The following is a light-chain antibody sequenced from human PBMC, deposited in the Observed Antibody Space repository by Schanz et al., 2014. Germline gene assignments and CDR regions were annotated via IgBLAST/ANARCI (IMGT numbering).Light chain of an antibody. CDR2: WAS. Sequence: EIVLTQSPGTLSLSPGERATLSCRASQSVSSNLAWYQQKPGQPPTLLIYWASIRESGVPDRFIGSGSGTDFTLTISSLKAEDVAVYYCQQYYGSPYTFGQGTKVEIK. CDR3: QQYYGSPYT. CDR1: QSVSSN. J-gene: IGKJ2*01. V-gene: IGKV3-15*01.